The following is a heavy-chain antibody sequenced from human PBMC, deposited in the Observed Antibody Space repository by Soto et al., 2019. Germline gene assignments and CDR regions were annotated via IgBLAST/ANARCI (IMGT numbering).Heavy chain of an antibody. CDR2: IYPGDSDT. V-gene: IGHV5-51*01. D-gene: IGHD3-22*01. CDR3: ARIYYDSSGYYYGYYYGMDV. J-gene: IGHJ6*02. CDR1: GYSFTSYW. Sequence: GESLKISCKGSGYSFTSYWIGWVRQMPGKGLEWLGIIYPGDSDTRYSPSFQGQVTISADKSISTAYLQWSSLKASDTAMYYCARIYYDSSGYYYGYYYGMDVWGQGITVTVSS.